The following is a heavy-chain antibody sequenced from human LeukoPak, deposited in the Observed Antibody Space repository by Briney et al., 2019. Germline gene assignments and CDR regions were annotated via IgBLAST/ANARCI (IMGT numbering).Heavy chain of an antibody. CDR3: ARDSCTNGVCYLDY. D-gene: IGHD2-8*01. V-gene: IGHV1-18*01. CDR2: ISAYNGNT. J-gene: IGHJ4*02. Sequence: ASVTVSCTSSASTFTTYGISRERHAPGQGLEWMGWISAYNGNTNYAQKLQGRLTMTTDTSTSTVYMELRSLRSDDTAVYYCARDSCTNGVCYLDYWGQGTLVTVSS. CDR1: ASTFTTYG.